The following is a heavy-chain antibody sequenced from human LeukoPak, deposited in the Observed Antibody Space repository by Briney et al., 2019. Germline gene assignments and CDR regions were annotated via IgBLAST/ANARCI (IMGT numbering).Heavy chain of an antibody. CDR3: ARDAYYYDSSGYSPYFDY. Sequence: PSQTLSLTXTVSGGSISSGDYYWSGIRQPPGKGLEWIGYIYYSGSTYYNPSLKSRVTISVDTSKNQFSLKLSSVTAADTAVYYCARDAYYYDSSGYSPYFDYWGQGTLVTVSS. CDR1: GGSISSGDYY. CDR2: IYYSGST. V-gene: IGHV4-30-4*08. D-gene: IGHD3-22*01. J-gene: IGHJ4*02.